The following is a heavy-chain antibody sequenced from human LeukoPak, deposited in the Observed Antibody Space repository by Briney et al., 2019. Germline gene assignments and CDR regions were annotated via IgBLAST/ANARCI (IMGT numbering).Heavy chain of an antibody. CDR1: GGSISSYY. Sequence: SETLSLTCTVSGGSISSYYWSWIRQPPGKGLEWIGYIYYSGSTNYNPSLKSRVTISVDTSKNQFSLKLSSVTAADTAVYYCARGGTTGTPYYYYYMDVWGKGTTVTVSS. CDR2: IYYSGST. V-gene: IGHV4-59*08. J-gene: IGHJ6*03. D-gene: IGHD1-1*01. CDR3: ARGGTTGTPYYYYYMDV.